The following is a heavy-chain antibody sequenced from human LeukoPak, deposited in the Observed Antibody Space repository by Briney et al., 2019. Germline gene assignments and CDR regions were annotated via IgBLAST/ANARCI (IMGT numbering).Heavy chain of an antibody. J-gene: IGHJ4*02. CDR3: ARHSGNYPFDY. V-gene: IGHV4-59*01. Sequence: SETLSLTCTVSGGSLSSYYWSWIRQPPGKGLEWIGCIYSSGSTKYNPSLKSRVTISVDTSKNQFSLKLSSVTAADTAVYYCARHSGNYPFDYWGQGTLVTVSS. D-gene: IGHD1-26*01. CDR2: IYSSGST. CDR1: GGSLSSYY.